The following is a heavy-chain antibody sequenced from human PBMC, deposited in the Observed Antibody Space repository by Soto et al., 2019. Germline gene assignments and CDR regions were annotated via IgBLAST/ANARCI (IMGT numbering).Heavy chain of an antibody. J-gene: IGHJ4*02. CDR1: GFSLSTNGVG. CDR3: TRKGAGTTSLDH. V-gene: IGHV2-5*02. D-gene: IGHD1-7*01. CDR2: IYWDDSK. Sequence: QITLKESGPTLVKPTQTLTLTCIFSGFSLSTNGVGVGWIRQPPGKALEWLAVIYWDDSKHYSPSLKSRLTITKDTSKNQVILTMTNVDPVDTATYYCTRKGAGTTSLDHWGQGTLGTVSS.